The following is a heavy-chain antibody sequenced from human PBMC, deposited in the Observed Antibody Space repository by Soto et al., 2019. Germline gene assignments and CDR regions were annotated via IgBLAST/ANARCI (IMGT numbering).Heavy chain of an antibody. CDR3: ARGSGVLSFGERLYGMDV. J-gene: IGHJ6*02. D-gene: IGHD3-10*01. Sequence: QVQLVQSGAEVKKPGASVKVSCKASGYTFTSYGISWVRQAPGQGLEWMGWISAYNGNTNYAQKLQGRVTVTTDTPTLTAYREVGSRRSDDTAVYYCARGSGVLSFGERLYGMDVWGQGTTVTVSS. CDR1: GYTFTSYG. CDR2: ISAYNGNT. V-gene: IGHV1-18*01.